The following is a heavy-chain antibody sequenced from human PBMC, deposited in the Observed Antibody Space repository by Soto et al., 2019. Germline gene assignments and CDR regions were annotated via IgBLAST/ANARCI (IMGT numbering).Heavy chain of an antibody. V-gene: IGHV3-48*01. CDR1: GFTFSSYS. J-gene: IGHJ6*02. CDR2: ISSSSSTI. CDR3: AINVITMIVGGMDV. D-gene: IGHD3-22*01. Sequence: EVQLVESGGGLVQPGGSLRLSCAASGFTFSSYSMNWVRQAPGKGLEWVSYISSSSSTIYYADSVKGRFTISRDNAKKSLYMQMNSLRAEDTAVYYCAINVITMIVGGMDVWGQGTTVTVSS.